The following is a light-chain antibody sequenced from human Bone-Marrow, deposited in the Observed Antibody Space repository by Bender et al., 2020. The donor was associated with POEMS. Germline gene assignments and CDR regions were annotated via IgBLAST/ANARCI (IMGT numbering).Light chain of an antibody. J-gene: IGLJ3*02. CDR1: ALPKKY. CDR3: HSQDSVDHRPV. Sequence: SYELTQPPSVSVSPGQTARITCSGDALPKKYTYWYQQKSGQAPVMVIFEDKRRPSGIPDRFSGSSSGTMATLTISGAQVEDEADYYCHSQDSVDHRPVFGGGTKLTVL. V-gene: IGLV3-10*01. CDR2: EDK.